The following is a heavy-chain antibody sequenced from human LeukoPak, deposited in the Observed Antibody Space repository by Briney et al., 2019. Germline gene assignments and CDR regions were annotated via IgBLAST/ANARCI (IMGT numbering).Heavy chain of an antibody. CDR1: GFTFSNAW. J-gene: IGHJ4*02. D-gene: IGHD3-10*01. CDR3: ARAMVRETLDY. V-gene: IGHV3-15*01. Sequence: GGSLRLSCAASGFTFSNAWMSWVRQAPGKGLEWVGRIKSKTDGGTTDYAAPVKGRFTISRDDSKNTLYLQMNSLRAEDTAVYYCARAMVRETLDYWGQGTLVTVSS. CDR2: IKSKTDGGTT.